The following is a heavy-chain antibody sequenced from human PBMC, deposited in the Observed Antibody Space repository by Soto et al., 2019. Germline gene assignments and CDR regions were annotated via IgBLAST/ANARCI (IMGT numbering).Heavy chain of an antibody. Sequence: ASVKVSCKASGYTFTSYGISWVRQAPGQGLEWMGWISAYNGNTNYAQKLQGRVTMTTDTSTSTAYMELRSLRSDDTAVYYCARDWGITIFGVVINGGPDYWGQGTLVTVSS. CDR3: ARDWGITIFGVVINGGPDY. V-gene: IGHV1-18*01. CDR1: GYTFTSYG. J-gene: IGHJ4*02. D-gene: IGHD3-3*01. CDR2: ISAYNGNT.